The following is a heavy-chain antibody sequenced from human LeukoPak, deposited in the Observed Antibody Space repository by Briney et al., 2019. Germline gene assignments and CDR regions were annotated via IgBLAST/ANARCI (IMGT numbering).Heavy chain of an antibody. CDR1: GFTFSNYG. CDR3: ARGRSITLLRGVAMSDGFDI. CDR2: TDTSGNYI. J-gene: IGHJ3*02. V-gene: IGHV3-21*06. Sequence: GGSLRLSCEASGFTFSNYGMNWVRQAPGKGLEWVSFTDTSGNYIYYGDSMKGRFTISRDNARNLLFLQMNGLRAEDTAVYYCARGRSITLLRGVAMSDGFDIWGQGAMVAVSS. D-gene: IGHD3-10*01.